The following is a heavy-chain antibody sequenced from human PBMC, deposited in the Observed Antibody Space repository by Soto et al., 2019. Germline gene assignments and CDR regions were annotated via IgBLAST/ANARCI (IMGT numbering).Heavy chain of an antibody. Sequence: QVQLVESRGGVVQPGRSLRLSCAASGFTFSSYAMNWVRQAPGKGLEWVAVISYDGSNKYYADSVKGRFTISRDNSKNTLYLQMNSLRAEDTAVYYCAREGSVVGATTATEWFDPWGQGTLVTVSS. CDR2: ISYDGSNK. CDR1: GFTFSSYA. CDR3: AREGSVVGATTATEWFDP. J-gene: IGHJ5*02. D-gene: IGHD1-26*01. V-gene: IGHV3-30-3*01.